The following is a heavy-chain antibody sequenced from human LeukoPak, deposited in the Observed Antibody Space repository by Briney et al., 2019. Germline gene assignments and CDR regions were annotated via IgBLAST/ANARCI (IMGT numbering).Heavy chain of an antibody. Sequence: GESLKISFKASGYSFTNYWIGWVRQMPGKGLEWMGIIYPSDSDTRYSPSFQGQVTISADKSISTAYLQWSSLKASDTAIYYCARQTTVDIVAYTDYWGQGTLVSVSS. J-gene: IGHJ4*02. CDR2: IYPSDSDT. V-gene: IGHV5-51*01. CDR1: GYSFTNYW. D-gene: IGHD5-12*01. CDR3: ARQTTVDIVAYTDY.